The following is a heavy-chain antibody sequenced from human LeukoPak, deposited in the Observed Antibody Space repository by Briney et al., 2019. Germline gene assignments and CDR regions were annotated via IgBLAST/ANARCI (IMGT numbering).Heavy chain of an antibody. J-gene: IGHJ4*02. D-gene: IGHD6-19*01. CDR1: GFTVNSNY. CDR3: ARGGTPGYSTGWIDY. Sequence: GGSLRLSCAASGFTVNSNYMSWVRQAPGKGLEWVSVLYGGGSTYYADSVKGRFTISRDNSKNTLYLQMNSLRGEDTAVYYCARGGTPGYSTGWIDYWGQGTLVTVSS. CDR2: LYGGGST. V-gene: IGHV3-53*05.